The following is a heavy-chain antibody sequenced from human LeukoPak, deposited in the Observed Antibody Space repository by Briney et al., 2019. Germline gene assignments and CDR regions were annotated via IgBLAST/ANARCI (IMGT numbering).Heavy chain of an antibody. CDR2: IIGTGSST. Sequence: GGSLRLSCVASGFTFNNFAMNWVRQGPGEGLERVSAIIGTGSSTYYAGSVKGRFTISRDNSKNTLYLQMSSLRADDTAVYYCAQAEKRDSGHRFQHWGQGILVTVSS. CDR3: AQAEKRDSGHRFQH. CDR1: GFTFNNFA. J-gene: IGHJ1*01. V-gene: IGHV3-23*01. D-gene: IGHD1-26*01.